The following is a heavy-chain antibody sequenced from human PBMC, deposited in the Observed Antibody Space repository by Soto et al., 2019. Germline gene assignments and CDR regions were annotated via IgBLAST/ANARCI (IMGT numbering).Heavy chain of an antibody. CDR2: MNPNSGNT. CDR1: GYTFTRYD. CDR3: AGKLAAAACIRIDY. Sequence: SSVKGSCKASGYTFTRYDINWVRQATGQGLEWMGWMNPNSGNTGYAQKFQGRVTMTRNTSISTAYRGGTSLKSADTAMYYCAGKLAAAACIRIDYWGQGTLVTVSS. D-gene: IGHD6-13*01. J-gene: IGHJ4*02. V-gene: IGHV1-8*01.